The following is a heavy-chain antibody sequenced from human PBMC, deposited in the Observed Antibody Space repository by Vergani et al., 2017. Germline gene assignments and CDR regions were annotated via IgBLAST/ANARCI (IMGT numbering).Heavy chain of an antibody. D-gene: IGHD5-18*01. Sequence: QVPLQESGPGLVKPSQTLSLTCTVSGGSISSGGYYWSWIRQHPGKGLEWIGYIYYSGSTYYNPSLKSRVTISVDTSKNQFSLKLSPVTAADTAVYYCARDVVYSYGRISGMDVWGQGTTVTVSS. CDR2: IYYSGST. CDR1: GGSISSGGYY. J-gene: IGHJ6*02. V-gene: IGHV4-31*03. CDR3: ARDVVYSYGRISGMDV.